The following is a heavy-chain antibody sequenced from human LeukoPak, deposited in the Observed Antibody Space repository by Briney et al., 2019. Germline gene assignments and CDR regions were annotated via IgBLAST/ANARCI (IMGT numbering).Heavy chain of an antibody. J-gene: IGHJ3*02. V-gene: IGHV4-59*08. CDR1: GGSISSYY. D-gene: IGHD1-14*01. CDR2: IYYSGST. Sequence: PSETLSLTCTVSGGSISSYYWSWIRQPPGKGLEWIGYIYYSGSTNYNPSLKSRVTISVDTSKNQFSLKLGFVTAADTAVYYCARRPDLDAFDIWGQGTMVTVSS. CDR3: ARRPDLDAFDI.